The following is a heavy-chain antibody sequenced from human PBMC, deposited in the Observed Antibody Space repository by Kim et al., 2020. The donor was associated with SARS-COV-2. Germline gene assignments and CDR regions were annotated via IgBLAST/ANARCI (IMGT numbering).Heavy chain of an antibody. CDR2: INPSGGST. D-gene: IGHD6-13*01. V-gene: IGHV1-46*01. J-gene: IGHJ1*01. Sequence: ASVKVSCKASGYTFTSYYMHWVRQAPGQGLEWMGIINPSGGSTSYAQKFQGRVTMTRDTSTSTVYMELSSLRSEDTAVYYCARGSIAAAGSGYFQHWGQGTLVTVSS. CDR3: ARGSIAAAGSGYFQH. CDR1: GYTFTSYY.